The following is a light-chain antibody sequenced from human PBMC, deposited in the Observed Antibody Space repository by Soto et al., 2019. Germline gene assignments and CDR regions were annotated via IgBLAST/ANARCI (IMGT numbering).Light chain of an antibody. V-gene: IGLV1-36*01. CDR2: YDD. CDR3: AAWEDSLNGDV. CDR1: SSNIGNNA. J-gene: IGLJ1*01. Sequence: QSVLTQPPSVSEAPRQRVTISCSGSSSNIGNNAVNWYQQLPGKAPKLLIYYDDLLPSGVSDRFSGCKSGTSASLAISGLQSEDEADYYCAAWEDSLNGDVFGTGTKLTVL.